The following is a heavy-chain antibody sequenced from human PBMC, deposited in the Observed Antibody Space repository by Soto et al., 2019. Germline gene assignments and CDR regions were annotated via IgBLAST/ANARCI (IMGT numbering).Heavy chain of an antibody. CDR2: ISGSGGST. CDR3: AKARCRDSSMFLLDY. D-gene: IGHD6-19*01. Sequence: EVQLLESGGGLVQPGGSLRLSCAASGFTFSSYAMSWVRQAPGKGLEWVSAISGSGGSTYYADSVKGRFTISRDNSKNTLYLQMNSLRAEDTAVYYWAKARCRDSSMFLLDYWGQGTLVTVSS. J-gene: IGHJ4*02. V-gene: IGHV3-23*01. CDR1: GFTFSSYA.